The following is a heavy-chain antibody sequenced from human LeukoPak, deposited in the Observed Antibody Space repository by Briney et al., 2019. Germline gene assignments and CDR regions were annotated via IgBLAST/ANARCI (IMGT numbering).Heavy chain of an antibody. CDR2: ISASGSTI. V-gene: IGHV3-48*03. Sequence: GGSLRLSCAASGFSFSSYEMNWVRQAPGKGLEWVSYISASGSTIYYADSVKGRFTFSRDNSKNLLYLQMNSLRAEDTAVYYCAREGQWLHFDYWGQGTLVTVSS. J-gene: IGHJ4*02. CDR1: GFSFSSYE. CDR3: AREGQWLHFDY. D-gene: IGHD6-19*01.